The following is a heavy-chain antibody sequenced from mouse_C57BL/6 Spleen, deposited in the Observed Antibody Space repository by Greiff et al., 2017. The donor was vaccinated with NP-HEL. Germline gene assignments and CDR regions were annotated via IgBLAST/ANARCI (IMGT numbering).Heavy chain of an antibody. D-gene: IGHD2-4*01. CDR2: IDPSDSYT. Sequence: QVQLQQPGAELVMPGASVKLSCKASGYTFTSYWMHWVKQRPGQGLEWIGEIDPSDSYTNYNQKFKGKSTLTVDKSSSTAYMQLSSLTSEDSAVYYCARAEDYDYAAWFAYWGQVTLVTVSA. CDR3: ARAEDYDYAAWFAY. V-gene: IGHV1-69*01. J-gene: IGHJ3*01. CDR1: GYTFTSYW.